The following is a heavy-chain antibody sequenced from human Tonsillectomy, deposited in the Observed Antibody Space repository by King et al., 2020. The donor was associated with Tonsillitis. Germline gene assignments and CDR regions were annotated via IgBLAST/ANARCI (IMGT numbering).Heavy chain of an antibody. CDR3: ARGGVADLDY. Sequence: QVQLQQWGAGLLKPSETLSLTCAVYGGPFSGYYWSWIRQPPGKGLEWIGEINHSGSTNYNPSLKSRVTISVDTSKNQFSLKLSSVTAADTAVNYCARGGVADLDYWGQGTLVTVSS. CDR1: GGPFSGYY. CDR2: INHSGST. D-gene: IGHD3-16*01. J-gene: IGHJ4*02. V-gene: IGHV4-34*01.